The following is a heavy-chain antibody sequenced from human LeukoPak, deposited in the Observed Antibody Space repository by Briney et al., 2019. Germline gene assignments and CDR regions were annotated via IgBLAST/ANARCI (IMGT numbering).Heavy chain of an antibody. Sequence: GGSLRLSCAASGFTFSSYAMSWVRQAPGKGLEWVSAISGSGGSTCYADSVKGRFTISRDNSKNTLYLQMNSLRAEDTAVYYCAKNTYYDFWSGFSTFDYWGQGTLVTVSS. CDR1: GFTFSSYA. CDR3: AKNTYYDFWSGFSTFDY. J-gene: IGHJ4*02. D-gene: IGHD3-3*01. CDR2: ISGSGGST. V-gene: IGHV3-23*01.